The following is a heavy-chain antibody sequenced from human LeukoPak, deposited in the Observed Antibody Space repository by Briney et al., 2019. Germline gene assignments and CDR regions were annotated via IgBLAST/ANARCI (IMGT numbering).Heavy chain of an antibody. CDR3: AKDLNVAAAGYYFDY. CDR1: GFTFSNYG. J-gene: IGHJ4*02. D-gene: IGHD6-13*01. CDR2: VANDGRDK. V-gene: IGHV3-30*18. Sequence: GRSLRLSCAASGFTFSNYGMHWVRQAPGKGLEWVAVVANDGRDKRYADSVKGRFTISRDNSKYTVYLQMNSLRAEDTAVYYCAKDLNVAAAGYYFDYWGQGTLVTVSS.